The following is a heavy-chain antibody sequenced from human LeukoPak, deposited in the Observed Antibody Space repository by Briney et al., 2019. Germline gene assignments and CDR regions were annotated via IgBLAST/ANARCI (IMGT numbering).Heavy chain of an antibody. J-gene: IGHJ4*02. D-gene: IGHD4-17*01. CDR3: ARAAYD. Sequence: GGSLRLSCAVSGITLSNYGMSWVRQAPGKGLEWVAGISGSGGSTNYADSVKGRFTISRDNAKHSLYLQMNSLRAEDTAVYYCARAAYDWGQGTLVTVSS. CDR2: ISGSGGST. CDR1: GITLSNYG. V-gene: IGHV3-23*01.